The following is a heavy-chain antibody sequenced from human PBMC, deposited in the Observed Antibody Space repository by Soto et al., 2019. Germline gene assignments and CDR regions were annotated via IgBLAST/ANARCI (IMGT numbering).Heavy chain of an antibody. CDR3: ARRVNMVRGFDP. V-gene: IGHV4-4*02. D-gene: IGHD3-10*01. Sequence: QVRLQESGPGLVKPSGTLSLTCAVSGDSISSTYWWNWVRQPPGKGLEWIGEIYHSGSTNYNPSLNSRVTISIDKSNNQFSLRLNSMTAADTAMYYCARRVNMVRGFDPWGQGILVTVSS. J-gene: IGHJ5*02. CDR2: IYHSGST. CDR1: GDSISSTYW.